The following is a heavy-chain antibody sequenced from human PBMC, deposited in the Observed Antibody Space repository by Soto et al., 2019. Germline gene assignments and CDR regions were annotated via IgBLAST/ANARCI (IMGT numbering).Heavy chain of an antibody. V-gene: IGHV3-7*01. CDR3: ASAYYDDSSGYSPGGY. D-gene: IGHD3-22*01. CDR1: GLTFSSYW. CDR2: IKQDGSKK. J-gene: IGHJ4*03. Sequence: GGSLRLSCAASGLTFSSYWMSWVRQAPGKGLEWVANIKQDGSKKYYVDSVKGRFTISRDNAKNSLYLQMNSLRVEDTAVYYCASAYYDDSSGYSPGGYWGQGTLVTVSS.